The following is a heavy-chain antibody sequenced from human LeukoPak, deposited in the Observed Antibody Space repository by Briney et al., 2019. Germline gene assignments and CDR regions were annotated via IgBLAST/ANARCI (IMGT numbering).Heavy chain of an antibody. J-gene: IGHJ3*02. CDR1: GFTFSDYY. Sequence: GGSLRLSCAASGFTFSDYYMSWIRQAPGKGLEWVSYISSSGSTIYYADSVKGRFTISRDNAKNSLYLQMNSLRAEDTAVYYCARIRYFDWLLTDAFDIWGQGTMVTVSS. CDR3: ARIRYFDWLLTDAFDI. CDR2: ISSSGSTI. V-gene: IGHV3-11*01. D-gene: IGHD3-9*01.